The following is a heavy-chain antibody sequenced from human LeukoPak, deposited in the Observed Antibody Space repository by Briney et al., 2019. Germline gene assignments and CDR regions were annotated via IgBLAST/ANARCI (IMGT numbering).Heavy chain of an antibody. CDR2: ISAYNGNT. Sequence: ASVKVSCKASGGTFSSYAISWVRQAPGQGLVWMGWISAYNGNTNYAQKLQGRVTMTTDTSTSTAYMELRSLRSDDTAVYYCARVGPIYDILTGSTLKDYYYYYMDVWGKGTTVTVSS. D-gene: IGHD3-9*01. CDR3: ARVGPIYDILTGSTLKDYYYYYMDV. J-gene: IGHJ6*03. V-gene: IGHV1-18*01. CDR1: GGTFSSYA.